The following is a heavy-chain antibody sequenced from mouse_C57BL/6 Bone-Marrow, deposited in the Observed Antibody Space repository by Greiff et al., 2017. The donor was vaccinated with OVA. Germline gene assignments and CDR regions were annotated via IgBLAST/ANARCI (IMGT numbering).Heavy chain of an antibody. Sequence: EVQLVESGGDLVKPGGSLKLSCAASGFTFSSYGMSWVRQTPDKRLEWVATISSGGSYTYYPDSVKGRFTISRDNAKNTLYLQMSSLKSEDTAMYYCARHRTRAMDYWGQGTSVTVSS. CDR1: GFTFSSYG. CDR2: ISSGGSYT. CDR3: ARHRTRAMDY. V-gene: IGHV5-6*01. J-gene: IGHJ4*01.